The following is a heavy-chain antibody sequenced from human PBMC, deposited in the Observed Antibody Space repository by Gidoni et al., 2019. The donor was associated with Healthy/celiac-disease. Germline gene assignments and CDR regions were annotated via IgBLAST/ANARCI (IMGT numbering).Heavy chain of an antibody. J-gene: IGHJ4*02. D-gene: IGHD4-17*01. V-gene: IGHV3-7*01. CDR2: MTHDGTGI. CDR1: GVTVGSYW. CDR3: ASAPSSFGDYVLDY. Sequence: EVQLVESGGGLVQPGGYLRLSRAPYGVTVGSYWMSLVRQDPGKGLGWTANMTHDGTGIYYLDSVNVRFTISKDKSKISLYLEMNTLIAEVTAVYYCASAPSSFGDYVLDYWGQGTLVTVSS.